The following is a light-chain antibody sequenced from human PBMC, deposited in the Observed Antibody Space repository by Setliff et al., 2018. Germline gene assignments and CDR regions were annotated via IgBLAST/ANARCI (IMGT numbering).Light chain of an antibody. J-gene: IGLJ1*01. CDR2: DVS. Sequence: ALTQPASVSGSPGQSITISCTGTSSDVGGYNYVSWYQQHPGKAPKLMIYDVSKRPSGVPDRFSGSKSGNTASLTISGLQAEDEADYYCCSYAGSYTSFYVFVTGTKV. V-gene: IGLV2-11*01. CDR1: SSDVGGYNY. CDR3: CSYAGSYTSFYV.